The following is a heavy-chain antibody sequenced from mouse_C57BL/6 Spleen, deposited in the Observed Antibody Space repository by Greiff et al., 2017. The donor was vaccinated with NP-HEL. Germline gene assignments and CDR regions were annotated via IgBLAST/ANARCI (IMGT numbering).Heavy chain of an antibody. Sequence: EVQLQQSGPELVKPGASVKIPCKASGYTFTDYNMDWVKQSHGKSLEWIGDINPNNGGTIYNQKFKGKATLTVDKSSSTAYMELRSLTSEDTAVYYCTRDYGSSYEDWYFDVWGTWTTVTVSS. D-gene: IGHD1-1*01. CDR1: GYTFTDYN. V-gene: IGHV1-18*01. J-gene: IGHJ1*03. CDR3: TRDYGSSYEDWYFDV. CDR2: INPNNGGT.